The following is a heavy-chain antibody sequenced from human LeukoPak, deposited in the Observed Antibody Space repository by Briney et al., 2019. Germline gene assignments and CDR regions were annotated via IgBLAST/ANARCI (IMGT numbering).Heavy chain of an antibody. J-gene: IGHJ3*02. CDR3: ARDQYDYVWGSYRHPRAFDI. CDR2: IIPIFGTA. Sequence: GSSVTVSCTASGGTFSSYAISWVRQAPGQGLEWMGGIIPIFGTANYAQKFQGRVTITADESTSTAYMELSSLRSEDTAVYYCARDQYDYVWGSYRHPRAFDIWGQGTMVTVSS. V-gene: IGHV1-69*01. CDR1: GGTFSSYA. D-gene: IGHD3-16*02.